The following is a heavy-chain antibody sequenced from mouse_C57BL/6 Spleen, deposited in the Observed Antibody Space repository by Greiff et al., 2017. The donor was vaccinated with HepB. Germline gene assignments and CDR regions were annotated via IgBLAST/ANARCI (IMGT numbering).Heavy chain of an antibody. V-gene: IGHV1-52*01. CDR3: ARSPPSYYGSSPFAY. CDR1: GYTFTSYW. Sequence: QVQLQQPGAELVRPGSSVKLSCKASGYTFTSYWMHWVKQRPIQGLEWIGNIDPSDSETNYNQKFKDKATLTVDKSSSTAYMQLSSLTSEDSAVYYCARSPPSYYGSSPFAYWGQGTLVTVSA. CDR2: IDPSDSET. J-gene: IGHJ3*01. D-gene: IGHD1-1*01.